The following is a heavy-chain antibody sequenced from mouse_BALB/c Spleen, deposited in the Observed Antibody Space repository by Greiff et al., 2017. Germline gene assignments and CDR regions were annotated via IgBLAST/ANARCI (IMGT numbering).Heavy chain of an antibody. CDR3: ARVPTGTVAY. D-gene: IGHD4-1*02. CDR2: ISSGGSYT. Sequence: EVKLMESGGGLVKPGGSLKLSCAASGFTFSSYAMSWVRQSPEKRLEWVAEISSGGSYTYYPDTVTGRFTISRDNAKNTLYLEMSSLRSEDTAMYYCARVPTGTVAYWGQGTLVTVSA. J-gene: IGHJ3*01. V-gene: IGHV5-9-4*01. CDR1: GFTFSSYA.